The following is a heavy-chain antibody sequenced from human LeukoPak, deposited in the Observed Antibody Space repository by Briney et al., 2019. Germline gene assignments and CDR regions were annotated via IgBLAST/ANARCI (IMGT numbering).Heavy chain of an antibody. CDR1: GYTLTELS. D-gene: IGHD1-26*01. CDR3: ARWAPDYYYYGMDV. CDR2: FDPEDGET. J-gene: IGHJ6*02. Sequence: ASVKVSCKVSGYTLTELSMHWVRQAPGKGLEWMGGFDPEDGETIYAQKFQGRVTMTEDTSTDTAYMELSSLRAEDTAVYYCARWAPDYYYYGMDVWGQGTTVTVSS. V-gene: IGHV1-24*01.